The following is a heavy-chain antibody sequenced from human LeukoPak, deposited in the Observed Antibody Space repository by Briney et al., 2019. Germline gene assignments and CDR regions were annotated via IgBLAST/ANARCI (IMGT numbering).Heavy chain of an antibody. CDR3: AKEDFAPGSSSSFDY. Sequence: GGSLRLSCAASGFTFSTYAMSWVRQAPGKGLEWVSAISGSGGSTYYAESVMGRFTISRDNSKNTLYLRMKSLRAEDTALYYCAKEDFAPGSSSSFDYWGQGTLVTVSS. V-gene: IGHV3-23*01. CDR2: ISGSGGST. CDR1: GFTFSTYA. J-gene: IGHJ4*02. D-gene: IGHD6-6*01.